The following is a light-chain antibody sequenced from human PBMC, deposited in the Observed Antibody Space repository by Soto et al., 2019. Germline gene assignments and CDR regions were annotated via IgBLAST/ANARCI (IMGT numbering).Light chain of an antibody. CDR1: SSNVGAGYD. J-gene: IGLJ3*02. CDR3: QSYDSSLSGSV. V-gene: IGLV1-40*01. CDR2: GNS. Sequence: QSVLTQPPSVSGAPGQRVNISSTGSSSNVGAGYDVHWYQQLPGTAPKLLIYGNSNRPSGVPDRFSGSKSGTSASLAITGLQAEDEADYYCQSYDSSLSGSVFGGGTKLTVL.